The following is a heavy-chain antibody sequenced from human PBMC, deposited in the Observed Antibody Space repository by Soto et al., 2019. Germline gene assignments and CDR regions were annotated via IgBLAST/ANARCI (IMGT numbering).Heavy chain of an antibody. D-gene: IGHD6-13*01. Sequence: PVGSLSLSCAASGFPFTDYAMTWVRQAPGKGLEWVSAISGSGGSTYYADSVKGRFTISSDSSKNTLYLQMNSLRAEDTAVYYCVKELSSTWYPLVFWGQGTLVTVSS. CDR3: VKELSSTWYPLVF. J-gene: IGHJ4*02. CDR2: ISGSGGST. V-gene: IGHV3-23*01. CDR1: GFPFTDYA.